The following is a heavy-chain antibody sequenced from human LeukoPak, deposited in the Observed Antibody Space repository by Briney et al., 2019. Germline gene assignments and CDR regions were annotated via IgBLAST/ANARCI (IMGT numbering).Heavy chain of an antibody. CDR1: GFIFSSYA. Sequence: PGGSLRLSCAASGFIFSSYAMSWVRQAPGKGLEWVSAISGSGGSTYYADSVKGRFTISRDNSKNTLYLQMNSLRAEDTAVYYCAKEYCSGGSCPGAFDIWGQGTMVTVSS. V-gene: IGHV3-23*01. D-gene: IGHD2-15*01. J-gene: IGHJ3*02. CDR3: AKEYCSGGSCPGAFDI. CDR2: ISGSGGST.